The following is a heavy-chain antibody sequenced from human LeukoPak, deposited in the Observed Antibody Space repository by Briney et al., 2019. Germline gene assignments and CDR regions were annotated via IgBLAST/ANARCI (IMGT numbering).Heavy chain of an antibody. CDR1: GFPFSTYW. CDR3: ARERADWNYDYYMDV. CDR2: INQDGTEK. V-gene: IGHV3-7*01. J-gene: IGHJ6*03. D-gene: IGHD1-1*01. Sequence: GGSLRLSCAASGFPFSTYWMSWVRQAPGKGLEWVANINQDGTEKYYVDSVKGRFTISRDYAKNSLYLQMNSLRAEDTAVYYCARERADWNYDYYMDVWGKGTTVTVSS.